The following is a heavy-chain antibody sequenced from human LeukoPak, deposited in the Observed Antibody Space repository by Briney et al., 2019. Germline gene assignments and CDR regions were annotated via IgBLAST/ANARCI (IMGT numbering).Heavy chain of an antibody. CDR2: ISGSGGST. V-gene: IGHV3-23*01. CDR3: AKELVVVAATDDAFDI. J-gene: IGHJ3*02. CDR1: GFTFSSYA. D-gene: IGHD2-15*01. Sequence: TGGSLRLSCAASGFTFSSYAMSWVRQAPGKGLEWVSAISGSGGSTYYADSVKGRFTISRDNSKNTLYLQMNSLRAEDTAVYYCAKELVVVAATDDAFDIWGQGTMVTVSS.